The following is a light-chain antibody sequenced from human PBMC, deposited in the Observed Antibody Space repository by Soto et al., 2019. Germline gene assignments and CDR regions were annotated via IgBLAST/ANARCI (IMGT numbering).Light chain of an antibody. CDR2: DTF. Sequence: EIVLTQSPATLCLSPGEGATLSCRASQSISSYLAWYQQKPGQAPRLLIYDTFNRATGIPARFSGSGSGTDFTLTISSLEPEDVGVYYCQQRSSWPWTFGQGTKVEIK. CDR3: QQRSSWPWT. V-gene: IGKV3-11*01. J-gene: IGKJ1*01. CDR1: QSISSY.